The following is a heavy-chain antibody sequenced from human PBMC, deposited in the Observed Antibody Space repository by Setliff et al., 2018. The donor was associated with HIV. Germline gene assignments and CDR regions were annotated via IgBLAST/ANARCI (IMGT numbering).Heavy chain of an antibody. Sequence: PSETLSLTCTVSGDSINSHYWTWIRQPPGKGLEWIGYIYYSGLTSYNPSLKSRVTISVDTSKNQFSLKLRSVTAADTAVYYCARERLKFGEFANWFDPWGQGTLVTVS. CDR2: IYYSGLT. D-gene: IGHD3-10*01. V-gene: IGHV4-59*11. J-gene: IGHJ5*02. CDR3: ARERLKFGEFANWFDP. CDR1: GDSINSHY.